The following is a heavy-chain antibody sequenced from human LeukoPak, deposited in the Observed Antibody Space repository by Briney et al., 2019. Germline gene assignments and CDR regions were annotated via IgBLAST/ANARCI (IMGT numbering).Heavy chain of an antibody. Sequence: ASVKVSCKASGYTFTSYGISWVRQAPGQGFEWMGWISAYNGNTNYAQKLQGRVTMTTDTSTSAAYMELRSLRSDDTAVYYCARDGGDYYYDSSGYYYRWGQGTLVTVSS. CDR2: ISAYNGNT. V-gene: IGHV1-18*01. J-gene: IGHJ4*02. CDR1: GYTFTSYG. CDR3: ARDGGDYYYDSSGYYYR. D-gene: IGHD3-22*01.